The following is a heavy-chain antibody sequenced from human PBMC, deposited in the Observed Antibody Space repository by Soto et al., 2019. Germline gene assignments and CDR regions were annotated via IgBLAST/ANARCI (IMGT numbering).Heavy chain of an antibody. CDR2: SRSDGTVR. Sequence: GGSLRLSCAASGFTFNTYWMNWLRQAPGRGLVWLSGSRSDGTVRSYADSVKGRFTISRDNARNTLSLEMNSLRTEDTAVYYCARLSGDQFAFLSYGMEAWGQGTAVTVSS. J-gene: IGHJ6*02. D-gene: IGHD2-21*01. V-gene: IGHV3-74*01. CDR3: ARLSGDQFAFLSYGMEA. CDR1: GFTFNTYW.